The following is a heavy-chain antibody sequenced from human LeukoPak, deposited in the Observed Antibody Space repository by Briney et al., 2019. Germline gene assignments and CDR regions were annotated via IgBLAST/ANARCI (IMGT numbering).Heavy chain of an antibody. Sequence: GGSLRLACAVSGFTVGSKYMSWVRQAPGKGLEWLSVIHDGDATIYADSVKARITISRDHSKNTLYLQMNSLRAEDTAVYYCARLATSTGSYVDYWGQGTLVTVSS. J-gene: IGHJ4*02. CDR1: GFTVGSKY. CDR3: ARLATSTGSYVDY. CDR2: IHDGDAT. D-gene: IGHD3-16*01. V-gene: IGHV3-53*01.